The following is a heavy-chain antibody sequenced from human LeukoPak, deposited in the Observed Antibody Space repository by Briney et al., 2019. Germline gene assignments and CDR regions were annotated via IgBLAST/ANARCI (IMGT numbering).Heavy chain of an antibody. D-gene: IGHD5-12*01. J-gene: IGHJ4*02. CDR1: GFTFSSYA. CDR2: INHSGST. V-gene: IGHV4-34*01. Sequence: GSLRLSCAASGFTFSSYAMSWVRQPPGKGLEWIGEINHSGSTNYNPSLKGRVTISVDTSKNQFSLKLSSVTAADTAVYYCARGLWLRFWGQGTLVTVSS. CDR3: ARGLWLRF.